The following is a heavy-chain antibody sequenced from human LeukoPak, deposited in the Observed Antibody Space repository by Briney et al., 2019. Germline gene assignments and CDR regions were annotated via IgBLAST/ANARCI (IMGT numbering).Heavy chain of an antibody. CDR2: ISYDGSNK. J-gene: IGHJ4*02. Sequence: GRSLRLSCAASGFTFSSYAMHWVRQAPGKGLEWVAVISYDGSNKYYADSVKGRFTISRDNSKNTLYLQMNSLRAEDTAVYYCARGHSSSWCYFDYWGQGTLVTVSS. CDR1: GFTFSSYA. V-gene: IGHV3-30-3*01. CDR3: ARGHSSSWCYFDY. D-gene: IGHD6-13*01.